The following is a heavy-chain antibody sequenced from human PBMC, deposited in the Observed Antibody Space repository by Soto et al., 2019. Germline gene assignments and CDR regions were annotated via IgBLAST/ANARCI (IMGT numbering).Heavy chain of an antibody. Sequence: GGSLRLSCAASGFTFSSYSMNWVRQAPGKGLEWVSSISSSSSYIYYADSVKGRFTISRDNSKNTLYLQMNSLRAEDTAVYYCARVKWELLPYYYYGMDVWGQGTTVTVSS. J-gene: IGHJ6*02. V-gene: IGHV3-21*01. CDR2: ISSSSSYI. CDR3: ARVKWELLPYYYYGMDV. D-gene: IGHD1-26*01. CDR1: GFTFSSYS.